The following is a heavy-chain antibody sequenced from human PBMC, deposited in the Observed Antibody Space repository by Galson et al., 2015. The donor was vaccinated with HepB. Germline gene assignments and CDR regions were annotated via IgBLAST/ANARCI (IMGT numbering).Heavy chain of an antibody. J-gene: IGHJ6*03. CDR3: ARGTGYYDSDYYYYSYMDV. CDR2: IIPIVGIA. V-gene: IGHV1-69*10. CDR1: GGTFSSYA. D-gene: IGHD3-22*01. Sequence: SVKVSCKASGGTFSSYAISWVRQAPGQGLEWMGGIIPIVGIANYAQKFQGRVTITADKSTSTAYMELSSLRSEGTAVYYCARGTGYYDSDYYYYSYMDVWDKGTTVTVSS.